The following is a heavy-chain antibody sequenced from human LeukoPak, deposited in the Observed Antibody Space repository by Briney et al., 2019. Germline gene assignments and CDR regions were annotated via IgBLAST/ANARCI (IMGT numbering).Heavy chain of an antibody. Sequence: ASVKVSCKASGYTFTSYGISWVRQAPGQGLEWMGWISAYNGNTNYAQKLQGRVTMTTDTSTSTAYMELRSLRSDDTAVYYCARHTCQQWLVPKYYYYYGMDVWGQGTTVTVSS. D-gene: IGHD6-19*01. CDR1: GYTFTSYG. CDR3: ARHTCQQWLVPKYYYYYGMDV. CDR2: ISAYNGNT. J-gene: IGHJ6*02. V-gene: IGHV1-18*01.